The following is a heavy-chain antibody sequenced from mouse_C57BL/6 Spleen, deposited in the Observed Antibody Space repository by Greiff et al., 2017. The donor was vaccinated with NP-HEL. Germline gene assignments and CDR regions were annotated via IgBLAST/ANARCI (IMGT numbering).Heavy chain of an antibody. CDR1: GYTFTSYG. Sequence: VQRVESGAELARPGASVKLSCKASGYTFTSYGISWVKQRTGQGLEWIGEIYPRSGNTYYNEKFKGKATLTADKSSSTAYMELRSLTSEDSAVYFCARGGNDGYYWGQGTTLTVSS. J-gene: IGHJ2*01. CDR3: ARGGNDGYY. V-gene: IGHV1-81*01. CDR2: IYPRSGNT. D-gene: IGHD2-3*01.